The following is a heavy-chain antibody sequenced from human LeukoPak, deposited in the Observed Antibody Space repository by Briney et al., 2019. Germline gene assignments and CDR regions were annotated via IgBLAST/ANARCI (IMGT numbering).Heavy chain of an antibody. CDR1: GGSISSHY. V-gene: IGHV4-59*11. D-gene: IGHD3-3*01. Sequence: PSETLSLTCTVSGGSISSHYWSWIRQPPGKGLEWIGNIYYSGSTNYNPSLKSRVTISVDTSKNQFSLKLSSVTAADTAVYYCARLAIFGVAFPEYFDYWGQGTLVTVSS. CDR2: IYYSGST. J-gene: IGHJ4*02. CDR3: ARLAIFGVAFPEYFDY.